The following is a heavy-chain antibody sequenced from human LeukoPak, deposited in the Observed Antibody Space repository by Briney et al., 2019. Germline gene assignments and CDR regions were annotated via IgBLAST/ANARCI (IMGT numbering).Heavy chain of an antibody. J-gene: IGHJ4*02. V-gene: IGHV3-30-3*01. CDR3: ARALGRGRYFDY. CDR1: GFTFGSFA. Sequence: GGSLRLSCAASGFTFGSFAMHWVRQAPGKGLEWVAVISYDGSNKYYADSVKARFTISRDNSKNTLYLQMNSLRAEDTAVYYCARALGRGRYFDYWGQGTLVTVSS. D-gene: IGHD1-1*01. CDR2: ISYDGSNK.